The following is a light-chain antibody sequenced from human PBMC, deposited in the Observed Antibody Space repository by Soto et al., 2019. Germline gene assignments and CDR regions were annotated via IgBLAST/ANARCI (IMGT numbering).Light chain of an antibody. J-gene: IGLJ1*01. CDR1: SSDVGGYND. Sequence: QSVLTQPASVSGSPGQSITISCTGTSSDVGGYNDVSWYQQHPGKAPKLMIYEVSNRPSGVSNRFSGSKSGNTASLTISGLQAEDEADYYCSSYTRSSTYVFGTGTKVTVL. CDR3: SSYTRSSTYV. CDR2: EVS. V-gene: IGLV2-14*01.